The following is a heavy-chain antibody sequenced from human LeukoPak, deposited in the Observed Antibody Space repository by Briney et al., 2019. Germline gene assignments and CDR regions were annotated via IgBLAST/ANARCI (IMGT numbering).Heavy chain of an antibody. Sequence: SETLSLTCTVSGDSISSNPYFCGWLRQPPGKGLEWIGSINYSGNTYFNPSLQSRVAISVDTSKNQFSLKLSSLTAADTAVYSCARPSGRNWNAFDIWGQGTMVTVSS. V-gene: IGHV4-39*01. D-gene: IGHD1-14*01. CDR1: GDSISSNPYF. CDR3: ARPSGRNWNAFDI. CDR2: INYSGNT. J-gene: IGHJ3*02.